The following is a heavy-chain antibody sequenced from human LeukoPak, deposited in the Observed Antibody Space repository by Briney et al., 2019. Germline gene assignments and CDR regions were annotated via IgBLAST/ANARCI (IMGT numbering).Heavy chain of an antibody. CDR2: INHSGST. J-gene: IGHJ6*03. CDR3: ARARSGGSRWGFHHYYYMDV. CDR1: GGSISSSSYY. V-gene: IGHV4-39*07. Sequence: SETLSLTCTVSGGSISSSSYYWGWIRQPPGKGLEWIGEINHSGSTNYNPSLKSRVTISVDTSKNQFSLKLSSVTAADTAVYYCARARSGGSRWGFHHYYYMDVWGKGTTVTVSS. D-gene: IGHD2-15*01.